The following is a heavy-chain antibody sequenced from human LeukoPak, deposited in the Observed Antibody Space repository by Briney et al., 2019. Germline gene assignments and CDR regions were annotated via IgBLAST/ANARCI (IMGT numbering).Heavy chain of an antibody. CDR2: IFTSGDT. CDR1: GGSINTYY. CDR3: ARHGIAAFDY. V-gene: IGHV4-4*09. D-gene: IGHD6-13*01. J-gene: IGHJ4*02. Sequence: SETLSLTCTVSGGSINTYYWSWIRQAPGKGLEWIGYIFTSGDTNYNPSLKSRVTISVDTSKNQFSLKLSSVTAADTAVYYCARHGIAAFDYWGQGTLVTVSS.